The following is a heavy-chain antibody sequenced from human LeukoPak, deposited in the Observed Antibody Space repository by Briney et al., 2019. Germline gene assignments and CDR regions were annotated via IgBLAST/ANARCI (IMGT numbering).Heavy chain of an antibody. CDR2: ISYEGRNK. D-gene: IGHD6-19*01. V-gene: IGHV3-30-3*01. CDR3: ARDREQYYYFDY. J-gene: IGHJ4*02. Sequence: TGGSLRLSCAASGFTFRSYAMHWVRQAPGKGLEWVAVISYEGRNKYYADSVKGRFTISRDNSKNTLYLQMNSLRAEDTAVYYCARDREQYYYFDYWGQGTLVTVSS. CDR1: GFTFRSYA.